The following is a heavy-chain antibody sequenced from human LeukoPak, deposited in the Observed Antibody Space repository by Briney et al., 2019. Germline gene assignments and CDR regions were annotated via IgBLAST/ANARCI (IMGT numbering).Heavy chain of an antibody. J-gene: IGHJ4*02. Sequence: ASVKVSCKPSGGTFSSYGVSWVRQAPGQGLEWMGGIIPIFRATNYAQRFRGRVTITTDESTSTVYMELSSLRSEDTAVHYCARSQRAGYNVYYFDSWGQGTLVTVSS. CDR3: ARSQRAGYNVYYFDS. CDR1: GGTFSSYG. V-gene: IGHV1-69*05. CDR2: IIPIFRAT. D-gene: IGHD5-24*01.